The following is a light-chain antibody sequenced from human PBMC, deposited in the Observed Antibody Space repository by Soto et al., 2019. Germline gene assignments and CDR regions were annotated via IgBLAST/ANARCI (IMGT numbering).Light chain of an antibody. Sequence: ENVLTQSPGTLSLSPGERATLSCRASQSVSSSYLTWYQQKPGQAPRLLIYGASSRATDIPDRFSGSGSGTDFTRTISRLEPEDFAVYYCQQYDSSPVTFGQGTKLEIK. CDR1: QSVSSSY. V-gene: IGKV3-20*01. CDR2: GAS. CDR3: QQYDSSPVT. J-gene: IGKJ2*01.